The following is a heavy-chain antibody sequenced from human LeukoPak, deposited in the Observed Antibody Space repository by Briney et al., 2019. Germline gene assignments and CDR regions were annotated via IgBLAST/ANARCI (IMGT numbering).Heavy chain of an antibody. CDR1: GFTFSSYS. CDR3: ARDRLVATIIPDAFDI. J-gene: IGHJ3*02. CDR2: ISSSSSYI. V-gene: IGHV3-21*01. D-gene: IGHD5-12*01. Sequence: GGSLRLSCAASGFTFSSYSMNWVRRAPGKGLEWVSSISSSSSYIYYADSVKGRFTISRDNAKNSLYLQMNSLRAEDTAVYYCARDRLVATIIPDAFDIWGQGTMVTVSS.